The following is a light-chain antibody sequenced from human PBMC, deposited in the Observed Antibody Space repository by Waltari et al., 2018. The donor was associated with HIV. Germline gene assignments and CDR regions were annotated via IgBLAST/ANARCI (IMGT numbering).Light chain of an antibody. Sequence: EIVLTQSPATLSVSPGARVTLSCRASESVSSNLAWYQQKPGQAPRLVFYGASSRATGIPDRFSGSGSGTEFTLTISSLQSEDFAVYYCQEYNNWPWTFGQGTKVEIK. CDR1: ESVSSN. CDR2: GAS. J-gene: IGKJ1*01. V-gene: IGKV3-15*01. CDR3: QEYNNWPWT.